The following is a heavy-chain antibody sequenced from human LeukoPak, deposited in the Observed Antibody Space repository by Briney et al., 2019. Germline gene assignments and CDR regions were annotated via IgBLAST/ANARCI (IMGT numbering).Heavy chain of an antibody. V-gene: IGHV4-4*09. CDR2: IYSSGST. CDR1: GGSITSYY. CDR3: ARHFKHVRSGTQHWFDP. J-gene: IGHJ5*02. Sequence: SETLSLTCTVSGGSITSYYWSWIRRPPGKGLEWIGFIYSSGSTNYNPSLRSRLTISVDTSKNHFSLRLSSVTAADTVVYYCARHFKHVRSGTQHWFDPWGQGTLVTVSS. D-gene: IGHD1-14*01.